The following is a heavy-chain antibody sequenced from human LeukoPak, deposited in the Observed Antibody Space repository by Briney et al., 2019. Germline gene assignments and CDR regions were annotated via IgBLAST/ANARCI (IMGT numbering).Heavy chain of an antibody. CDR1: GFTFSSYG. Sequence: GGSLRLSCAASGFTFSSYGMHWVRQAPGKGLEWVAFIRYDGSNKYYADSVKGRFTISRDNSKNTLYLQMNSLRAEDTAVYYCAKDRYYYGSGSLDYWGQGTLVTVSS. V-gene: IGHV3-30*02. CDR3: AKDRYYYGSGSLDY. CDR2: IRYDGSNK. D-gene: IGHD3-10*01. J-gene: IGHJ4*02.